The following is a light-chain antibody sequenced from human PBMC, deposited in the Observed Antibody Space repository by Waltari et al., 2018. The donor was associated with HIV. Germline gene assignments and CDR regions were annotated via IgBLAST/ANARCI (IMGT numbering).Light chain of an antibody. CDR3: TSYTTTSCYV. CDR2: EVS. V-gene: IGLV2-14*01. Sequence: QSALPQSASVSGSPGQSITISCTGTTRDVGSHNFAPWYQHHPGKAPKLMIYEVSNRPSGVSHRFSGSKSGNTASLTISGLQPEDEADYYCTSYTTTSCYVFGTGTKVTVL. CDR1: TRDVGSHNF. J-gene: IGLJ1*01.